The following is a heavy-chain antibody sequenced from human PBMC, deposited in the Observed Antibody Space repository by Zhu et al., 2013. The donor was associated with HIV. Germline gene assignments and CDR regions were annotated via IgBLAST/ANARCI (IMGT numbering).Heavy chain of an antibody. Sequence: QEHLEQSGAEVKKPGSSVKVSCKASGGTFSSYAISWVRQAPGQGLEWMGGIIPFFRVNNYAQKFKGRLSLSADESTSTDYMDLTGLTFEDTAVYFCARREKTHDGSNLFDYWGQGTLVTVSA. CDR2: IIPFFRVN. V-gene: IGHV1-69*13. J-gene: IGHJ4*01. CDR3: ARREKTHDGSNLFDY. D-gene: IGHD1-1*01. CDR1: GGTFSSYA.